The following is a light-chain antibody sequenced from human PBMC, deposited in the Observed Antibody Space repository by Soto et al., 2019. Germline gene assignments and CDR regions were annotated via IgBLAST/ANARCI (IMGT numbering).Light chain of an antibody. CDR2: FGS. CDR3: QQALQSIT. Sequence: EIVLTQSPLTLPVTPGEPASISCRSSQSLLYNNTYNYLDWYVQKPGQSPQLLIYFGSNRAPGVPDRCSGSGSGTDFTLKINRVEAEDVWSYYRQQALQSITFGQGTRLEIQ. J-gene: IGKJ5*01. V-gene: IGKV2-28*01. CDR1: QSLLYNNTYNY.